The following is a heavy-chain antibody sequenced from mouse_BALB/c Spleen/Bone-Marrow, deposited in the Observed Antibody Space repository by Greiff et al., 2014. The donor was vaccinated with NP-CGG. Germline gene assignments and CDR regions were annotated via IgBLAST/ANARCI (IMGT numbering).Heavy chain of an antibody. Sequence: QVQLKESGAELVRPGASVKLSCQASGYTFTSYWMNWVKQRPEQGLEWIGRIDPYDSETHYNQKFKDKAILTVDKSSSTAYMQLSSLTSEDSAVYYCARGRDYDVFAYWGQGTLVTVSA. CDR3: ARGRDYDVFAY. CDR1: GYTFTSYW. D-gene: IGHD2-4*01. CDR2: IDPYDSET. V-gene: IGHV1-52*01. J-gene: IGHJ3*01.